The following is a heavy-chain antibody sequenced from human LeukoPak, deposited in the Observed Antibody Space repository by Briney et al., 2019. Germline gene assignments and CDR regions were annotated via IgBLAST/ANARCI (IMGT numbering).Heavy chain of an antibody. Sequence: SGGSLRLSCAASGFTFSCYSMNWVRQAPGKWLEWLSYISTSSSTMYYADSVKGRFTLSRDNAKNSLYLQMNSLRAEDTAVYYCARGATGHSMGYWGQGTLVTVSS. CDR2: ISTSSSTM. CDR1: GFTFSCYS. J-gene: IGHJ4*02. CDR3: ARGATGHSMGY. D-gene: IGHD1-1*01. V-gene: IGHV3-48*01.